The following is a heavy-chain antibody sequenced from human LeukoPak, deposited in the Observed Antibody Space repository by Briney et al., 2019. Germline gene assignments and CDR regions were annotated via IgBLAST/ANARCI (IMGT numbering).Heavy chain of an antibody. CDR3: AKGGTIVGATLDY. CDR1: GFTFSSYA. V-gene: IGHV3-23*01. Sequence: PGGSLRLSCVGSGFTFSSYAMNWVRQAPGKGLEWVSVISGSSVATYYANSVRGRFTISRDNSKNTLHLQMNSLRAEDTAVYYCAKGGTIVGATLDYWGQGTLVTVSS. D-gene: IGHD1-26*01. J-gene: IGHJ4*02. CDR2: ISGSSVAT.